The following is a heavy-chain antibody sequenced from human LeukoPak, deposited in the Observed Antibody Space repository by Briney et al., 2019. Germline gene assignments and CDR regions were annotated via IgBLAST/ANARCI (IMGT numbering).Heavy chain of an antibody. CDR2: IYTSGST. CDR3: ARESTGPTPSINSGSYDRYYPSLFDY. D-gene: IGHD1-26*01. CDR1: GDSVSSGSNY. V-gene: IGHV4-61*02. Sequence: SQTLSLTCTVSGDSVSSGSNYWSWIRQPAGKGLEWIGRIYTSGSTNYNPSLKSRVTISVDASKNQFSLKLSSVTAADTAVYYCARESTGPTPSINSGSYDRYYPSLFDYWGQGTLVTVSS. J-gene: IGHJ4*02.